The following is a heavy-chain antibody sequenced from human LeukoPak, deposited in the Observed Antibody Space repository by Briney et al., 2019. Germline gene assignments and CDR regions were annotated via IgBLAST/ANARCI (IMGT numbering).Heavy chain of an antibody. CDR2: IYYSGST. D-gene: IGHD3-22*01. CDR3: ARGQGRFDYDSSGYYITDLDY. V-gene: IGHV4-59*01. Sequence: KPSETLSLTCTVSGDSIRSYYWNWIRQPPGKGLEWIGYIYYSGSTNYNPSLKSRVTMSVDTSKNQFSLKLSSVTAADTAVYYCARGQGRFDYDSSGYYITDLDYWGQGTLVTVSS. J-gene: IGHJ4*02. CDR1: GDSIRSYY.